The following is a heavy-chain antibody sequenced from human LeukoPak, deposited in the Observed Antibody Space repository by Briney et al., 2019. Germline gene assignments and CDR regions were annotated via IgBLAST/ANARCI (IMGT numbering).Heavy chain of an antibody. CDR1: GGSISSSSYY. CDR2: FYYSGGT. D-gene: IGHD2-15*01. CDR3: VRRGFGSGAGY. V-gene: IGHV4-39*01. Sequence: SETLSLTCTVSGGSISSSSYYWGWIRQPPGKGLEWIGSFYYSGGTYYSPSLKSRVTISVDTSRSQFSLQLGSVTAADTAVYYCVRRGFGSGAGYWGQGTLVTVSS. J-gene: IGHJ4*02.